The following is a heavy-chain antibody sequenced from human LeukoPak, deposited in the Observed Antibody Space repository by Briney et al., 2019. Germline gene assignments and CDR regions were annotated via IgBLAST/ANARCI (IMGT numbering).Heavy chain of an antibody. D-gene: IGHD4-11*01. CDR2: IYYSGST. CDR1: GGSISSSSYY. CDR3: AVTHSTADKRVFDY. J-gene: IGHJ4*02. V-gene: IGHV4-39*07. Sequence: PSETLSLTCTVSGGSISSSSYYWGWIRQPPGKGLEWIGSIYYSGSTYYNPSLKSRVTISVDTSKNQFSLKLSSVTAADTAVYYCAVTHSTADKRVFDYWGQGTLVTVSS.